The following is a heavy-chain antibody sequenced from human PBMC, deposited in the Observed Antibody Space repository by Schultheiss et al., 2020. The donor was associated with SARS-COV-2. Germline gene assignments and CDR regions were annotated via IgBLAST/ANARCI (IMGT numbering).Heavy chain of an antibody. V-gene: IGHV3-53*01. J-gene: IGHJ4*02. CDR3: AKGANDYSNYDY. CDR1: GFTFSDYY. Sequence: GGSLRLSCAASGFTFSDYYMSWVRQAPGKGLEWVSVIYSGGSTYYADSVKGRFTISRDNSKNTLYLQMNSLRAEDTAVYYCAKGANDYSNYDYWGQGTLVTVSS. D-gene: IGHD4-11*01. CDR2: IYSGGST.